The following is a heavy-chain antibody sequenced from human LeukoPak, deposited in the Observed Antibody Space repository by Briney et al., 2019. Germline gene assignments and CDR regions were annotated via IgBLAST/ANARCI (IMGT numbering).Heavy chain of an antibody. J-gene: IGHJ3*02. D-gene: IGHD2-15*01. CDR2: ISAYNGNT. Sequence: ASVKVSCKASGYAFTSYGISWVRQAPGQGLEWMGWISAYNGNTNYAPKLQGRVTMTTDTSTTTAYMELRSLRSDDTAVYYCAREDCSGGSCYSLSLTPVFHVFDIWGQGTMVTVSS. CDR1: GYAFTSYG. V-gene: IGHV1-18*01. CDR3: AREDCSGGSCYSLSLTPVFHVFDI.